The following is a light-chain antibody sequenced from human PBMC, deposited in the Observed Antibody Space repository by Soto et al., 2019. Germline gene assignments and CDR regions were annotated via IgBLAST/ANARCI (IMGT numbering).Light chain of an antibody. V-gene: IGKV1-5*01. CDR2: DVS. J-gene: IGKJ2*01. CDR1: QSITTW. Sequence: DIPMTQSPSTLSASAGDRVTITCRASQSITTWLAWYQQKAGKAPKLLMYDVSTLESGVPSRFSGSGSWTEFTLTISRLQPHDSATYSCQQYNSYPYTFGQGTKLEIK. CDR3: QQYNSYPYT.